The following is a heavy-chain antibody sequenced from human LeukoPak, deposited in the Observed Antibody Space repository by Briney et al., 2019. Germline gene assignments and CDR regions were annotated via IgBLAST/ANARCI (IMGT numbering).Heavy chain of an antibody. CDR1: GFTFSSYE. CDR3: ARASNSHFHY. J-gene: IGHJ4*02. D-gene: IGHD2-8*01. Sequence: PGGSLRLSCAASGFTFSSYEMNWVRQAPGKGLEWVSFISSSGGAIYYADSVKGRFTISRDNAKNSLYLQMNRLRAEDTAVYYCARASNSHFHYWGEGTLVTVSS. V-gene: IGHV3-48*03. CDR2: ISSSGGAI.